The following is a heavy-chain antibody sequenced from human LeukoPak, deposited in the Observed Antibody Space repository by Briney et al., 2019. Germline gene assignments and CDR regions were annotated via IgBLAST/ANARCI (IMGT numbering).Heavy chain of an antibody. Sequence: GGSLRLSCAASGFAFDNYAMHWVRLAPGRGLEWVSSISGSGNYIYYADSVKGRFTISRDIAKNSLYLQMNSLRAEDTAVYYCAREEDGRYAYGLWGQGTLVTVSS. CDR3: AREEDGRYAYGL. CDR1: GFAFDNYA. D-gene: IGHD5-18*01. CDR2: ISGSGNYI. V-gene: IGHV3-21*01. J-gene: IGHJ4*02.